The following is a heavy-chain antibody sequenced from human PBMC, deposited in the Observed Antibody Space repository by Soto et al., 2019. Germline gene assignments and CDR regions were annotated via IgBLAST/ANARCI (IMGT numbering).Heavy chain of an antibody. D-gene: IGHD2-2*02. CDR1: TFTFSNHW. J-gene: IGHJ4*02. Sequence: EVQLVESGGGLVQPGGSLRLSCAASTFTFSNHWMSWVRQAPGKGLEWVANINQGGSAKYYLDSVKGRFTISRDNAKNSLDLQMNSRRAEDTAVYYCARIYCSTTSCYIDYWGQGTLVTVSS. CDR3: ARIYCSTTSCYIDY. CDR2: INQGGSAK. V-gene: IGHV3-7*01.